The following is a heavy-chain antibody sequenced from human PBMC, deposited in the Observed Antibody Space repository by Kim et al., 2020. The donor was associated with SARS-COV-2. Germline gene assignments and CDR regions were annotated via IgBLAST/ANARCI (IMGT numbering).Heavy chain of an antibody. V-gene: IGHV3-66*01. CDR1: GFTVSNNS. CDR2: IYSSGGA. CDR3: ASGGWVGGGPSYYYFG. J-gene: IGHJ6*01. Sequence: GGSLRLSCAASGFTVSNNSMSWVRQAPGRGLEWVSVIYSSGGADYAYSVECIFAISSDTSKSTLYLQINSLKAEDADEYYFASGGWVGGGPSYYYFG. D-gene: IGHD6-19*01.